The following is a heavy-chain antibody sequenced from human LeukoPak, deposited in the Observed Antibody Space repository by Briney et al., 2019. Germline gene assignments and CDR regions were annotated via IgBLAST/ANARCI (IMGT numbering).Heavy chain of an antibody. CDR2: IYYSGST. Sequence: SETLSLTCTVSGGSISGSSYYWGWIRQPPGKGLEWIGSIYYSGSTYYNPSLKSRVTISVDTSKNQFSLKLSSVTAADTAVYYSARRGSSWSGVGGDFDYWGQGTLVTVSS. CDR3: ARRGSSWSGVGGDFDY. V-gene: IGHV4-39*01. J-gene: IGHJ4*02. D-gene: IGHD6-13*01. CDR1: GGSISGSSYY.